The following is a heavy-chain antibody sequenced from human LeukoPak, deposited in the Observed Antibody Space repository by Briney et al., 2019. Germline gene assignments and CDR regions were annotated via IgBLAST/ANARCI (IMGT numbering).Heavy chain of an antibody. Sequence: SETLSLTCTVSGGSISSYYWSWIRQPAGKGLEWIGRIYTSGSTNYNPSLKSQVTMSVDTSKNQFSLKLSSVTAADTAVYYCARVRDGYNNDAFDIWGQGTMVTVSS. CDR2: IYTSGST. J-gene: IGHJ3*02. V-gene: IGHV4-4*07. CDR1: GGSISSYY. D-gene: IGHD5-24*01. CDR3: ARVRDGYNNDAFDI.